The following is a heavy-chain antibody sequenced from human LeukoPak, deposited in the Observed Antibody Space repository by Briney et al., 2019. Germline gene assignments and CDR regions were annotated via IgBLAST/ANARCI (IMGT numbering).Heavy chain of an antibody. CDR2: IKRDGSDK. CDR3: AREVYGDNYFDH. D-gene: IGHD4-17*01. Sequence: PGGSLRLSCAASGFTFSRNWMSWVRQAPGRGLEWVANIKRDGSDKYYVDSVKGRFTISRDNAKTSLFLQMNSLRAEDTAVYYCAREVYGDNYFDHWGQGTLVTVAS. J-gene: IGHJ4*02. V-gene: IGHV3-7*05. CDR1: GFTFSRNW.